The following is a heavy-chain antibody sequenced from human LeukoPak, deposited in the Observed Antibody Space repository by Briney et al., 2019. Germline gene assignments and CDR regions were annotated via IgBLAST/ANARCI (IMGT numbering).Heavy chain of an antibody. CDR2: INPNSGGT. CDR3: ARDYHYGSGNGMDV. Sequence: ASVKVSCKASGYTFTSYDINWVRQAPGQGLEWMGWINPNSGGTNYAQKFQGWVTMTRDTSISTAYMELSRLRSDDTAVYYCARDYHYGSGNGMDVWGQGTTVTVSS. CDR1: GYTFTSYD. V-gene: IGHV1-2*04. D-gene: IGHD3-10*01. J-gene: IGHJ6*02.